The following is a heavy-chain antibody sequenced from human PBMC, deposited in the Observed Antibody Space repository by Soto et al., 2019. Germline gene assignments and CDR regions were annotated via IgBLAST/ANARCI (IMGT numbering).Heavy chain of an antibody. CDR1: GYSFTSYG. CDR3: ERDNGFGESDV. V-gene: IGHV1-18*01. D-gene: IGHD3-10*01. CDR2: ISAYNGNT. Sequence: QVQLVQSGAEVKKPGASVKVSCKASGYSFTSYGISWVRQAPGQGLEWMGWISAYNGNTNYAQKLQGRVTITTDTSTSTAYMALRSLRSDDTAVYYCERDNGFGESDVWGQGTTVTVSS. J-gene: IGHJ6*02.